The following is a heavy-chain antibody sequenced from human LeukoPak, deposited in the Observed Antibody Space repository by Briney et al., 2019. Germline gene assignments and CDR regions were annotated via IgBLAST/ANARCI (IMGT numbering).Heavy chain of an antibody. Sequence: GGSLRLSCAASGFTFSSYAMSWVRQAPGKGLEWVSAISGSGDSTYYADSVKGRFTISRDNSKNTLYLQMNSLRAEDTAVYYCAKDEVYYGSGSYYYFDYWGQGTLVTVSS. CDR3: AKDEVYYGSGSYYYFDY. D-gene: IGHD3-10*01. CDR1: GFTFSSYA. V-gene: IGHV3-23*01. J-gene: IGHJ4*02. CDR2: ISGSGDST.